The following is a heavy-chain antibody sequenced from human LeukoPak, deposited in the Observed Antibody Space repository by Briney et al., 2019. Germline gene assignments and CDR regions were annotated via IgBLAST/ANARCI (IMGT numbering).Heavy chain of an antibody. Sequence: PSETLSLTCTVSGGSISSYYWSWIRQPPGKGLEWIGYIYYSGSTNYNPSLKSRVTISVDTSKNQFSLKLSSVTAADTAVYYCARQIDKDYYDSSGYVPLIDYWGQGTLVTVSS. CDR3: ARQIDKDYYDSSGYVPLIDY. J-gene: IGHJ4*02. V-gene: IGHV4-59*08. D-gene: IGHD3-22*01. CDR2: IYYSGST. CDR1: GGSISSYY.